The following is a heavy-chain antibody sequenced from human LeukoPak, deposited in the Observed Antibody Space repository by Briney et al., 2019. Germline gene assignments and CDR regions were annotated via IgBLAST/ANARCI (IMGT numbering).Heavy chain of an antibody. D-gene: IGHD5-18*01. J-gene: IGHJ4*02. V-gene: IGHV4-39*01. CDR2: IYYSGST. Sequence: SETLCLTCTVSGGSMSSSSYYWGWIRQPPGKGLEWIGSIYYSGSTYYNPSLKSRVTISVDTSKNQFSLKLSSVTAADTAVYYCARQWIQLWTIFDYWGRGTLVTVSS. CDR3: ARQWIQLWTIFDY. CDR1: GGSMSSSSYY.